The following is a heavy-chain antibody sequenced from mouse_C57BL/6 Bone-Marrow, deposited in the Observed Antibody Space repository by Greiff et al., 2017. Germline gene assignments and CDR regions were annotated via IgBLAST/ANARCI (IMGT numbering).Heavy chain of an antibody. Sequence: EVQLQESGPSLVKPSQTLSLTCSVTGDSITSGYWNWIRKFPGNKLEYMGYISYSGSTYYNPSLKSRISITRDTSKKQYYLQLNSVTTEDTATYYCARLDGNYRYFDVWGAGTTVTVSS. D-gene: IGHD2-1*01. J-gene: IGHJ1*01. V-gene: IGHV3-8*02. CDR2: ISYSGST. CDR3: ARLDGNYRYFDV. CDR1: GDSITSGY.